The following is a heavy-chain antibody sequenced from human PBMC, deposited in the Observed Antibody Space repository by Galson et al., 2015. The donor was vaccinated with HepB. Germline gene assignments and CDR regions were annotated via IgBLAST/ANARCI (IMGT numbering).Heavy chain of an antibody. V-gene: IGHV3-48*01. Sequence: SLRLSCAASGFRLTDYAMNWVRRAPGKGQEWAADISSDSRTIPDAASAKGSFTISRDNAKYLVYLQMTNLRGEDTAVYYCVRDRGSGFGGNDVPSFDYWGRGSLVTVS. J-gene: IGHJ4*02. CDR1: GFRLTDYA. CDR2: ISSDSRTI. CDR3: VRDRGSGFGGNDVPSFDY. D-gene: IGHD5-12*01.